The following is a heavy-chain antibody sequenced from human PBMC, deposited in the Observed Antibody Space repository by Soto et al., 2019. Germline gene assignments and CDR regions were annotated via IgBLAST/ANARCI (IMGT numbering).Heavy chain of an antibody. CDR1: GYTFTRNA. Sequence: GASVKVSCKASGYTFTRNAIHWVRQAPGQRLEWIGKIDAGNGNTKYSQKFQDRVTITRDTSASAAYMELRTLRSEDTSIYYCARDRLRGYDSSGFYSWGQGTMVTVSS. J-gene: IGHJ4*02. V-gene: IGHV1-3*01. CDR2: IDAGNGNT. CDR3: ARDRLRGYDSSGFYS. D-gene: IGHD3-22*01.